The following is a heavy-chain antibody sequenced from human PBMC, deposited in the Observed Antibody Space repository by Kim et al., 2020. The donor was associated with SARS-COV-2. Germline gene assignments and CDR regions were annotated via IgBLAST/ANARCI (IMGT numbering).Heavy chain of an antibody. CDR2: ISGDGGST. CDR1: GFTFDDYA. D-gene: IGHD1-1*01. CDR3: AKDSKVWNENYYYYYMDV. J-gene: IGHJ6*03. Sequence: GGSLRLSCAASGFTFDDYAMHWVRQAPGKGLEWVSLISGDGGSTYYADSVKGRFTISRDNSKNSLYLQMNSLRTEDTALYYCAKDSKVWNENYYYYYMDVWGKGTTVTVSS. V-gene: IGHV3-43*02.